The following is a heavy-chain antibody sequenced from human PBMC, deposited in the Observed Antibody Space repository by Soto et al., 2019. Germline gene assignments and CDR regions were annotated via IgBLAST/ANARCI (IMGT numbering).Heavy chain of an antibody. J-gene: IGHJ6*02. D-gene: IGHD4-17*01. CDR3: ARPTTVTRYLYGMDV. CDR2: IDPSDSYT. CDR1: GYSFTSYW. Sequence: PGESLKISCKGSGYSFTSYWISWVRQMPGKGLEWMGRIDPSDSYTNYSPSFQGHVTISADKSISTAYLQWSSLKASDTAMYYCARPTTVTRYLYGMDVWGQGTTVTVSS. V-gene: IGHV5-10-1*01.